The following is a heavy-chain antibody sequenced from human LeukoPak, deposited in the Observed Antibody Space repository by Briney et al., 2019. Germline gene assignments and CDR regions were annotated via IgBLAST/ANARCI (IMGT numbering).Heavy chain of an antibody. J-gene: IGHJ5*02. CDR3: ARDSGTTGEVKFDP. Sequence: PSETLSLTCSVSGASISNLYLSWIRQPAGKGLEWIGRIYVSGRIDYNPSLRSRVTMSVDTSKNQLSLRVRSVTAADTGVYYCARDSGTTGEVKFDPWGQGTLVTVSS. CDR2: IYVSGRI. D-gene: IGHD3-10*01. V-gene: IGHV4-4*07. CDR1: GASISNLY.